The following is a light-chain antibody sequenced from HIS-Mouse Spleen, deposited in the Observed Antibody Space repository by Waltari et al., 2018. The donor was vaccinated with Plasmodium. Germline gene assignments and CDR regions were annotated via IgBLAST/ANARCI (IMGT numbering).Light chain of an antibody. J-gene: IGKJ1*01. CDR3: QQYNSYWT. CDR2: KAS. Sequence: DIQMTQSPSTLSASVGDRVTITCRASQSIRSWLVWYQQKPGKAPKLLIYKASSLESGVPSRFSGSGSGTEFTLTISSLQPDDFATYYCQQYNSYWTFGQGTKVEIK. CDR1: QSIRSW. V-gene: IGKV1-5*03.